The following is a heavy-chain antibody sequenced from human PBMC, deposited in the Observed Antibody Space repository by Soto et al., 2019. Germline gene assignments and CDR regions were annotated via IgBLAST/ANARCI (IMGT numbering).Heavy chain of an antibody. D-gene: IGHD2-21*02. CDR1: GGTFSSYA. CDR2: IIPIFGTA. CDR3: ASNPVRGDYNWFDP. V-gene: IGHV1-69*13. J-gene: IGHJ5*02. Sequence: AASVKVSCKASGGTFSSYAISWVRQAPGQGLEWMGGIIPIFGTANYAQKFQGRVTITADESTSTAYMELSSLRSEDTAVYYCASNPVRGDYNWFDPWGQGTLVTVSS.